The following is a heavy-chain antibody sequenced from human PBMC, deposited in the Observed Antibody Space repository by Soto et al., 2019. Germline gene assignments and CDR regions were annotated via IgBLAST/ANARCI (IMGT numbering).Heavy chain of an antibody. CDR2: ISYDGSNK. CDR1: GFTFVSYG. J-gene: IGHJ4*02. Sequence: HPWGSLRLSCAASGFTFVSYGIHFFGQAPGKGLEWVAVISYDGSNKYYADSVKGRFTISRDNSKNTLYLQMNSLRAEDTAVYYCAKDFVGAGTFDYWGQGTLVTVSS. V-gene: IGHV3-30*18. CDR3: AKDFVGAGTFDY. D-gene: IGHD6-19*01.